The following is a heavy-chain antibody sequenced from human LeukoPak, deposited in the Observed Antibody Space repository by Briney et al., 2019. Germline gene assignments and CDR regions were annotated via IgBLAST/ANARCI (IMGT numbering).Heavy chain of an antibody. CDR2: IYYSGST. Sequence: SETLSLTCTVSGGSISSYYWSRIRQPPGKGLEWIGYIYYSGSTNYNPSLKSRVAISVDTSKNQFSLKLSSVTAADTAVYYCARVRAYDFWSGPWGWFDPWGQGTLVTVSS. D-gene: IGHD3-3*01. CDR1: GGSISSYY. J-gene: IGHJ5*02. V-gene: IGHV4-59*01. CDR3: ARVRAYDFWSGPWGWFDP.